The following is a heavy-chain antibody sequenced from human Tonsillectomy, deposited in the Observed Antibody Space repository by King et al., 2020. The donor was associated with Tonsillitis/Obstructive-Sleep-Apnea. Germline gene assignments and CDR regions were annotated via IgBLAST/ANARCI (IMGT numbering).Heavy chain of an antibody. Sequence: VQLQESGPGLVKPSETLSLTCTVSGGSISSYQWNWIRQPPGKGLEWIGYIYHNGRSNYNPSLTSRITILVDTSTNQFSLRLSSVTAADTTLYYCARGSSFDQWGQGTLVTVSS. J-gene: IGHJ4*02. CDR3: ARGSSFDQ. CDR1: GGSISSYQ. CDR2: IYHNGRS. V-gene: IGHV4-59*13.